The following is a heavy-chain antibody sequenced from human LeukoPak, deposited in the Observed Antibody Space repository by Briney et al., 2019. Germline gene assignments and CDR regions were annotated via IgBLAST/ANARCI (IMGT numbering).Heavy chain of an antibody. D-gene: IGHD2-2*02. Sequence: GGSLRLSCAASGFTFSSYGMHWVRQAPGKGLEWVAVIWYDGSNEYYADSVKGRFTISRDNSKNTLYLQMNSLRAEDTAVYYCARDATDIVVVPAAIDTAYYYYYYMDVWGKGTTVTVSS. CDR1: GFTFSSYG. J-gene: IGHJ6*03. CDR2: IWYDGSNE. CDR3: ARDATDIVVVPAAIDTAYYYYYYMDV. V-gene: IGHV3-33*01.